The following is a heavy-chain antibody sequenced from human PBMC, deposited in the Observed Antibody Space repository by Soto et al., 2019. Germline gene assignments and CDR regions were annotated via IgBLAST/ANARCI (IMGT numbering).Heavy chain of an antibody. Sequence: PSVTLCLTCTVSGGSISSYCLSWIRPPPGKGLEWIGYIYYSGSTSYNPSLKSRVTISVDTSKNQFSLKLTNMDPVDTATYYCAHSRGGYYYDSSGYYYFDYWGQGTLVTVSS. V-gene: IGHV4-59*01. D-gene: IGHD3-22*01. CDR3: AHSRGGYYYDSSGYYYFDY. CDR1: GGSISSYC. J-gene: IGHJ4*02. CDR2: IYYSGST.